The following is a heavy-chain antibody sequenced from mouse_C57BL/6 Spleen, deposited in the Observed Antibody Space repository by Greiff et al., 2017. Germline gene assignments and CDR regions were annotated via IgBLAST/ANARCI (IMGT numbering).Heavy chain of an antibody. V-gene: IGHV14-3*01. D-gene: IGHD1-1*01. CDR3: AHYDGSSYAGFAY. CDR1: GFNIKNTY. Sequence: VQLKQSVAELVRPGASVKLSCTASGFNIKNTYMHWVKQRPEQGLEWIGRIDPANGNTKYAPKFQGKATITADTSSNTAYLQLSSLTSEDTAIYDCAHYDGSSYAGFAYWGQGTLVTVSA. CDR2: IDPANGNT. J-gene: IGHJ3*01.